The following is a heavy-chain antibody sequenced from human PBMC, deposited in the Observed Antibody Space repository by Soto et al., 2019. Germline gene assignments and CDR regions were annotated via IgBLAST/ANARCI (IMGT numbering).Heavy chain of an antibody. Sequence: SETLSLTCTVSGGSISSYYWSWIRQPPGKGLEWIGYIYYSGSTNYNPSLKSRVTISVDTSKNQFSLKLSSVTAADTAVYYCARQRGYSGYDDYWGQGTLVTVSS. J-gene: IGHJ4*02. CDR1: GGSISSYY. V-gene: IGHV4-59*08. CDR2: IYYSGST. CDR3: ARQRGYSGYDDY. D-gene: IGHD5-12*01.